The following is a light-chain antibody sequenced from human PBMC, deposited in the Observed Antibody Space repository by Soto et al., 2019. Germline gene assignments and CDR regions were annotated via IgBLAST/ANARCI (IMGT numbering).Light chain of an antibody. V-gene: IGKV3-20*01. CDR3: QNHGTT. CDR1: QSVTNSE. CDR2: AAS. J-gene: IGKJ1*01. Sequence: LTQSQGNLSLSLGERVTLSCKVSQSVTNSELAWYQQKPGQAPRLLIYAASSRATGIPDMFSGGGSGTDFTLTFCTLEPEDSAVYYCQNHGTTFGQGTMVDIK.